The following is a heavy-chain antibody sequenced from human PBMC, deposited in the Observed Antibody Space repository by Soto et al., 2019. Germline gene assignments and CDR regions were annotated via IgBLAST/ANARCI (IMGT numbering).Heavy chain of an antibody. CDR1: GGTFRSYA. CDR2: IITMFGKP. D-gene: IGHD4-17*01. CDR3: AGTMETNYVYGMHV. J-gene: IGHJ6*02. Sequence: QVQLVQSGAEVREPGSSVTVSCEASGGTFRSYAINWVRQAPGQGLEWMGGIITMFGKPNYAEKFLGRVTITADEDTGTAYMELSSLKAQDTAVYYCAGTMETNYVYGMHVWGLGTTVTVSS. V-gene: IGHV1-69*01.